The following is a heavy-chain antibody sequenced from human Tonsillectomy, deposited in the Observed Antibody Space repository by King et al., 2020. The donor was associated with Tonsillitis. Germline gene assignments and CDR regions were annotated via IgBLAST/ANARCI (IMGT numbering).Heavy chain of an antibody. CDR1: GFTFSSYG. CDR3: AKDFGSGSYYYFYMDV. V-gene: IGHV3-30*18. CDR2: ISPDGSKK. J-gene: IGHJ6*03. Sequence: VQLVESGGGVVQPGRSLRLSCAASGFTFSSYGMHWVRQAPGKGLEWVAVISPDGSKKYCADSVKGRFTISRDNSKNTVDLQMDSLRTEDTAVYYCAKDFGSGSYYYFYMDVWGKGTTVTVSS. D-gene: IGHD3-10*01.